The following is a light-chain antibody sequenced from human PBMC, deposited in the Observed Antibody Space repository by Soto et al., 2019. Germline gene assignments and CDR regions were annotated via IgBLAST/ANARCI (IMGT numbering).Light chain of an antibody. CDR2: KAS. V-gene: IGKV1-5*03. CDR1: QSISSW. J-gene: IGKJ4*01. CDR3: DEYNDYPLA. Sequence: DIQMTQSPSTLSASVGDRVTITCRASQSISSWLAWYQQKPGKAPKLLMYKASNLESGVPSRFSGSASGTEFTLTVPSLQSNEFATEHCDEYNDYPLAVGGGTKVEIK.